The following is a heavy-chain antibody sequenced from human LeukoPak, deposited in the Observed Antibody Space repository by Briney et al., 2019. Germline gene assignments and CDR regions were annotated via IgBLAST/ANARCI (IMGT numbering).Heavy chain of an antibody. D-gene: IGHD5-24*01. CDR1: GGSFSDYF. J-gene: IGHJ4*02. CDR3: ARLGGVRYNPTFDY. Sequence: SETLSLTCAVYGGSFSDYFWSWIRQPPGKGLEWIGEISHSGSTTYNPSLRSRVTISGDTSKKQFSLKLSSVTAADTAVYYCARLGGVRYNPTFDYWGQGTLVTVSS. V-gene: IGHV4-34*01. CDR2: ISHSGST.